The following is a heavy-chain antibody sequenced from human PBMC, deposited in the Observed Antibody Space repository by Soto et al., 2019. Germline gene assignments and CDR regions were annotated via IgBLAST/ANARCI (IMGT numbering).Heavy chain of an antibody. V-gene: IGHV3-48*03. CDR2: ISSSGSTI. Sequence: GGPLRLACAAYEVPLGPYEMSWVRHAPGKGLEWISYISSSGSTIHYADSVKGRFSISRDNAKKSLFLQMNSLRAEDTAVYYCVREAPCSNGVCQFDYWGRGTLVTVSS. J-gene: IGHJ4*02. D-gene: IGHD2-8*01. CDR3: VREAPCSNGVCQFDY. CDR1: EVPLGPYE.